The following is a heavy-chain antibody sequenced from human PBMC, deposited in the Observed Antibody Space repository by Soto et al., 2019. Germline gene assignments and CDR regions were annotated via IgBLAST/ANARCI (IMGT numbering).Heavy chain of an antibody. Sequence: SETLSLTCAVAGGSFTSNNWWTWVRQPPGQGLEWIGEIYRAGSTNYNPSLKSRVTISLDKSEKQCSLKVTSLTATDTAVYYCASRDPGTSVDYSGQGTLVTVSS. CDR1: GGSFTSNNW. CDR3: ASRDPGTSVDY. D-gene: IGHD1-7*01. V-gene: IGHV4-4*02. J-gene: IGHJ4*02. CDR2: IYRAGST.